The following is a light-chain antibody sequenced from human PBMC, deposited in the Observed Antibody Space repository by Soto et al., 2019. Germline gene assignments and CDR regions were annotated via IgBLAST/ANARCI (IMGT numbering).Light chain of an antibody. V-gene: IGKV1-5*03. Sequence: DIPLTQSPSTLSASVGDRVTITCRASQSSSSWLAWYQQKPGKAPKLLIFQASSLKSGVPSRFSGCGSATEYTLTISSLQPDDFATYYCEDYSSSSGLTFGGGTKVEIK. CDR3: EDYSSSSGLT. CDR1: QSSSSW. J-gene: IGKJ4*01. CDR2: QAS.